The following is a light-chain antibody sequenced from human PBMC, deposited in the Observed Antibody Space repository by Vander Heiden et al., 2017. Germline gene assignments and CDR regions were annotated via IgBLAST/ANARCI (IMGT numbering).Light chain of an antibody. Sequence: QSALTQPRSVSGSPGQSVTISCTGTSSAVAGYNYVSWYQQHPGKAPKLMIYDVSKRPSGVPDRFSGSKSGKTASLTISGLQAEDEADYHCCSYAGSYTLVFGGGTKLTVL. V-gene: IGLV2-11*01. CDR3: CSYAGSYTLV. J-gene: IGLJ2*01. CDR1: SSAVAGYNY. CDR2: DVS.